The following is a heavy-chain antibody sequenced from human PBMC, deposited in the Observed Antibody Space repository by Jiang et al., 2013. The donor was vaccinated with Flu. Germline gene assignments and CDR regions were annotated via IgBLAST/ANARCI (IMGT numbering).Heavy chain of an antibody. D-gene: IGHD3-3*01. CDR2: IYPGDSDT. J-gene: IGHJ4*02. CDR3: ARHSYDWTIFGVVIDY. V-gene: IGHV5-51*01. CDR1: GYSFTSYW. Sequence: VQLVESGAEVKKPGESLKISCKGSGYSFTSYWIGWVRQMPGKGLEWMGIIYPGDSDTRYSPSFQGQVTISADKSISTAYLQWSSLKASDTAMYYCARHSYDWTIFGVVIDYWGPGNPGHRLL.